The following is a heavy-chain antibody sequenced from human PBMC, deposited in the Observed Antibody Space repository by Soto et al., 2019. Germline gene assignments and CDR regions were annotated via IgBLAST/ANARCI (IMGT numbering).Heavy chain of an antibody. J-gene: IGHJ6*02. CDR3: ARHYSNYHLNYYYYGLDV. Sequence: GESLKISCTASGSTFPNYPMHWVRQAPDKGLEWVAVISHDGVTTNSADSVKGRFTISRDNAKNSLYLQMNSLRAEDTAVYYCARHYSNYHLNYYYYGLDVWGQGTTVTVSS. CDR1: GSTFPNYP. V-gene: IGHV3-30*04. CDR2: ISHDGVTT. D-gene: IGHD4-4*01.